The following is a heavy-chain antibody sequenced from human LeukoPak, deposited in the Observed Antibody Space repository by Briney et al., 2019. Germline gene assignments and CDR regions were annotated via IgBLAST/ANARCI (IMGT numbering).Heavy chain of an antibody. V-gene: IGHV4-30-2*01. Sequence: PSETLSLTCAVSGGSISSGGYSWSWIRQPPGKGLEWIGYIYHSGSTYYNPSLKSRVTISVDRSKNQFSLKLSSVTAADTAVYYCARGRYDSSGHYYVFDYWGQGILVTVSS. CDR2: IYHSGST. D-gene: IGHD3-22*01. CDR1: GGSISSGGYS. CDR3: ARGRYDSSGHYYVFDY. J-gene: IGHJ4*02.